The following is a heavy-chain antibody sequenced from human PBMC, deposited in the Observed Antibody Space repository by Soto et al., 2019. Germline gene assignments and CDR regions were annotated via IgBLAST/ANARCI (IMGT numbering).Heavy chain of an antibody. CDR3: ARGIAGWYQGRYYYGMDV. J-gene: IGHJ6*02. V-gene: IGHV4-61*01. Sequence: QVQLQESGPGLVKPSETLSLTCTVSGGSVSSGSYYWSWIRQPPGKGLEWIGYIYYSGSTNYNPSLKSRVTISGDTSKNQFSLKLSSVTAADTAVYYCARGIAGWYQGRYYYGMDVWGQGTTVTVSS. CDR2: IYYSGST. D-gene: IGHD6-19*01. CDR1: GGSVSSGSYY.